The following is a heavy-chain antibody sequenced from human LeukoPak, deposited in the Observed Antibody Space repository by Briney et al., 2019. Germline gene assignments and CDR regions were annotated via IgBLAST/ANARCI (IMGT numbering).Heavy chain of an antibody. CDR2: IYRSATT. V-gene: IGHV4-38-2*02. J-gene: IGHJ5*02. CDR1: GYTVETGYY. CDR3: AREWATYHNWYDP. D-gene: IGHD1-26*01. Sequence: PSETLSLTCTVSGYTVETGYYWAWLRQPPGKGLEWIGSIYRSATTYYNPSLKSRVLISMDKSKNEVSLSLTSVTAADTAVYYCAREWATYHNWYDPWGQGTLVIVSS.